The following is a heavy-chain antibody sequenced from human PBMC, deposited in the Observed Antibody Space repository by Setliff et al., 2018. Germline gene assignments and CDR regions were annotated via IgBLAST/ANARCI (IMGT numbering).Heavy chain of an antibody. D-gene: IGHD3-9*01. J-gene: IGHJ4*02. CDR3: ARAPRYFDPTGSYFDY. Sequence: SETLSLTCTDSGGSFSTYYWGWIRQPPGKGLEWIGSMYYGGGGSTYYNASLKSRVTISVDTSKNQFSLKLNSVTAADTAVYYCARAPRYFDPTGSYFDYWGQGTLVTVSS. CDR1: GGSFSTYY. V-gene: IGHV4-39*07. CDR2: MYYGGGGST.